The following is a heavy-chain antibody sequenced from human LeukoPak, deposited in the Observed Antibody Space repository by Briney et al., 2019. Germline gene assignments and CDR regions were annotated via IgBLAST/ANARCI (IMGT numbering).Heavy chain of an antibody. V-gene: IGHV4-59*08. Sequence: SETLSLTCTVSGGSTISYHWSWIRQPPGQGLEWIGYIYYSGSTNYNPSLKSRVAISVDTSSNQFSLKLSSVTAADTAVYYCARLIDYGDNLDYWGQGTLVTVSS. D-gene: IGHD4-17*01. CDR3: ARLIDYGDNLDY. CDR1: GGSTISYH. J-gene: IGHJ4*02. CDR2: IYYSGST.